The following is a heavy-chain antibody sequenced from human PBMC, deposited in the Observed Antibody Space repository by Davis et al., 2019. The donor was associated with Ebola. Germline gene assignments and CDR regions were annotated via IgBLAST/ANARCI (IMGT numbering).Heavy chain of an antibody. CDR1: GNSFTSHW. CDR2: IYTGDSDT. J-gene: IGHJ3*02. Sequence: GGSLRLSCKDSGNSFTSHWIGWVRQLPGKGLEWLGLIYTGDSDTRYSPSFRGQVTISADKSIRTAYLQWSSLKASDTAIYVCASLRRTITGMDDGFDIWGQGTKVTVSS. V-gene: IGHV5-51*01. CDR3: ASLRRTITGMDDGFDI. D-gene: IGHD1-20*01.